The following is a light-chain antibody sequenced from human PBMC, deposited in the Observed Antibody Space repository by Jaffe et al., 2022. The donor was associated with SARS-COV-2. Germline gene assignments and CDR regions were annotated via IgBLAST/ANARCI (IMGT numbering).Light chain of an antibody. J-gene: IGKJ3*01. CDR2: GAS. V-gene: IGKV3-20*01. CDR1: QSVSGSY. CDR3: QQYGSSPFT. Sequence: EFVLTQSPGTLSLSPGERATLSCRASQSVSGSYLAWYQQKPGQGPRLLIYGASSRATGIPDRFSGSGSGTDFTLTISRLEPEDFAVYYCQQYGSSPFTFGPGTKVDIK.